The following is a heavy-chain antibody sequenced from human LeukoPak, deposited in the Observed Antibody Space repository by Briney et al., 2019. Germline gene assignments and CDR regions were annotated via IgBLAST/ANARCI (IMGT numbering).Heavy chain of an antibody. V-gene: IGHV1-2*06. CDR3: ARGSGSYIDYFDY. CDR2: INPNSGGT. CDR1: GYTFTSYY. D-gene: IGHD1-26*01. J-gene: IGHJ4*02. Sequence: GASVKVSCKASGYTFTSYYMHWVRQAPGQGLEWMGRINPNSGGTNYAQKFQGRVAMTRDTSISTAYMELSRLRSDDTAVYYCARGSGSYIDYFDYWGQGTLVTVTS.